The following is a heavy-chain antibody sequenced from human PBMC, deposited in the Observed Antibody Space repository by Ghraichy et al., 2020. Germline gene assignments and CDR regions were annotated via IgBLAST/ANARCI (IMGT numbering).Heavy chain of an antibody. CDR3: ARETYYYHSSGYYTYYYGMDV. D-gene: IGHD3-22*01. V-gene: IGHV4-61*01. J-gene: IGHJ6*02. CDR2: IYDNGGT. Sequence: SETLSLTCTVSGGSVSTESYYWSWIRQPPGKGLEWIGYIYDNGGTNYNPSLQSRLTLSVDTSKNQFSLKLSSVTAADTAVYYCARETYYYHSSGYYTYYYGMDVWGQGTTVTVSS. CDR1: GGSVSTESYY.